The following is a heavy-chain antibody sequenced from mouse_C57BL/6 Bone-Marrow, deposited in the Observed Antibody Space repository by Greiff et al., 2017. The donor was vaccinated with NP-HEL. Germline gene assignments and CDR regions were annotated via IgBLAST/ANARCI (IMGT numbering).Heavy chain of an antibody. J-gene: IGHJ4*01. V-gene: IGHV2-9-1*01. Sequence: VHLVESGPGLVAPSQSLSITCTVSGFSLTSYAISWVRQPPGKGLEWRGVIWTGGGTNYNSALKSRLSISKDNSKSQVFLKMNSLQTDDTARYYCARAMDYWGQGTSVTVSP. CDR3: ARAMDY. CDR1: GFSLTSYA. CDR2: IWTGGGT.